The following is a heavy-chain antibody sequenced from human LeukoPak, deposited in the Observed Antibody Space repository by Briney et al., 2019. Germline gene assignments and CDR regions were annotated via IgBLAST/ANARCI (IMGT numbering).Heavy chain of an antibody. CDR1: GYTFTSYY. CDR2: INPSGGST. CDR3: ARDSGAYYYDNSGYPSHFDY. J-gene: IGHJ4*02. Sequence: ASVKVSCKASGYTFTSYYMHWVRQAPGQGLEWMGIINPSGGSTSYAQKFPGRVTMTRDTSTSTVYMELSSLRSEDTAVYYCARDSGAYYYDNSGYPSHFDYWGQGTLVTVSS. V-gene: IGHV1-46*01. D-gene: IGHD3-22*01.